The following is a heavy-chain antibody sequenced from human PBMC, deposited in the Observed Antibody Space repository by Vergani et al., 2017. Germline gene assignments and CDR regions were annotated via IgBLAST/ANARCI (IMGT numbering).Heavy chain of an antibody. V-gene: IGHV4-30-4*01. D-gene: IGHD5-24*01. CDR3: AAKDGYNLGAFDI. J-gene: IGHJ3*02. Sequence: QVQLQESGPGLVKPSQTLSLTCTVSGGSISSGDYYWSWIRQPPGKGLEWIGYIYYRGSTYYNPSLKSRVTISVDTSKNPFSLKLSSVTAADTAVYYCAAKDGYNLGAFDIWGQGTMVTVSS. CDR2: IYYRGST. CDR1: GGSISSGDYY.